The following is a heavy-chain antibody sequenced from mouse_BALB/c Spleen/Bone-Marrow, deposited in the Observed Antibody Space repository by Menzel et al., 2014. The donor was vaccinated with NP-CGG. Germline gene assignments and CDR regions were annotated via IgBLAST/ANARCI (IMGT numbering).Heavy chain of an antibody. J-gene: IGHJ2*01. D-gene: IGHD2-4*01. CDR1: GFTFSNYG. Sequence: DVMLEESGGDLVKPGGSLKLSCAASGFTFSNYGMSWVRQIPDKRLEWVATISSGGTYTFYPDSVKGRFTIARDNTKNTLTLQMTSLKSEDTAMYYCARRRDYDYFDYWGQGTTLTVSS. CDR2: ISSGGTYT. CDR3: ARRRDYDYFDY. V-gene: IGHV5-6*02.